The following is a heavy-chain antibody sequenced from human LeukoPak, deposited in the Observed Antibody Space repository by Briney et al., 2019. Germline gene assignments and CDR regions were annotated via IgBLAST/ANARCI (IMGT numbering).Heavy chain of an antibody. CDR1: GVSFSGYY. J-gene: IGHJ4*02. CDR3: ARGRNYYDSSGYYYFTFDY. Sequence: SETLSLTCAVYGVSFSGYYWSWIRQPPGKGLEWIGEINHSGSTNYNPSLKSRVTISVDTSKNQFSLKLSSVTAADTAVYYCARGRNYYDSSGYYYFTFDYWGQGTLVTVSS. D-gene: IGHD3-22*01. V-gene: IGHV4-34*01. CDR2: INHSGST.